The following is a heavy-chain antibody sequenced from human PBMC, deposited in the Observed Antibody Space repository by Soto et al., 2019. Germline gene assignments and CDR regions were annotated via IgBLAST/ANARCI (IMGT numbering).Heavy chain of an antibody. Sequence: ESGGGLVKPGGSLRLSCVASGFTFSNTWMNWVRQAPGKGLEWVGRIKSKTDGGTTDYAAPVKGRFTISRDDSKNTLYLQMNSLKTEDTAVYYCTTDLIAVAGYDYWGQGTLVTVSS. J-gene: IGHJ4*02. CDR1: GFTFSNTW. V-gene: IGHV3-15*07. CDR3: TTDLIAVAGYDY. D-gene: IGHD6-19*01. CDR2: IKSKTDGGTT.